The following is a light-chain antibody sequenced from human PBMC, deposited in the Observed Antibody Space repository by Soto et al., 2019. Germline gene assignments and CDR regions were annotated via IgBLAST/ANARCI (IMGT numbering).Light chain of an antibody. CDR3: QQYGSSP. J-gene: IGKJ4*01. Sequence: EIVLTQSPGTLSLSPGERATLSGRASQSVSSSYLAWYQQKPGQAPRLLIYGASSRATGTRDRFSGSGSGTDFTLTISRLEPEDFAVYYCQQYGSSPFGGGTKVEIK. CDR1: QSVSSSY. CDR2: GAS. V-gene: IGKV3-20*01.